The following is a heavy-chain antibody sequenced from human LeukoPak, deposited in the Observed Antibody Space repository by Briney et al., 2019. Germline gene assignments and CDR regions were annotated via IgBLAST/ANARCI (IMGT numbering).Heavy chain of an antibody. CDR3: ARAGWGNAFDI. V-gene: IGHV4-59*01. D-gene: IGHD7-27*01. CDR1: GGSISSYY. J-gene: IGHJ3*02. CDR2: IYYSGST. Sequence: PSETLSLTCTVSGGSISSYYWSWIRQPPGKGLEWIGYIYYSGSTNYNPSLKSRVTISVDTSKNQFSLKLSPVTAADTAVYYCARAGWGNAFDIWGQGTMVTVSS.